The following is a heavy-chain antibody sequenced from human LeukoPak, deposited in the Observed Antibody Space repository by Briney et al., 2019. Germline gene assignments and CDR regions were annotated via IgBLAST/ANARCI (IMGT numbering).Heavy chain of an antibody. V-gene: IGHV3-7*01. J-gene: IGHJ6*02. D-gene: IGHD5-18*01. CDR3: AREGYSYGYYYYGMDV. CDR1: GFTFSSYW. Sequence: PGGSLRLSCAASGFTFSSYWMSWVRQAPGKGLEWVANIKQDGSEKYYVDSVKGRFTISRDNAKNSLYPQMNSLRAEDTAVYYCAREGYSYGYYYYGMDVWGQGTTVTVSS. CDR2: IKQDGSEK.